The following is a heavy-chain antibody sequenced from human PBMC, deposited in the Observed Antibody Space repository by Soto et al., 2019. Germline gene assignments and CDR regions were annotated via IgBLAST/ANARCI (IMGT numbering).Heavy chain of an antibody. J-gene: IGHJ5*02. V-gene: IGHV4-59*01. CDR1: GGSISSYY. D-gene: IGHD3-10*01. CDR3: ARSITMVRGVTNWFDP. Sequence: PSETLSLTCTVSGGSISSYYWSWIRQPPGKGLEWIGYIYYSGSTNYNPSLKSRVTISVDTSKNQFSLKLSSVTAADTAVYYCARSITMVRGVTNWFDPWGQGIMVTVSS. CDR2: IYYSGST.